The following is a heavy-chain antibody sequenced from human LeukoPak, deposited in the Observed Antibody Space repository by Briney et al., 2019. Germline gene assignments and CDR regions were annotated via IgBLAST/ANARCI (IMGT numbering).Heavy chain of an antibody. CDR3: ARDEQGILNY. J-gene: IGHJ4*02. CDR1: GFTFSSYA. V-gene: IGHV3-21*01. D-gene: IGHD3-9*01. Sequence: GGSLRLSCAASGFTFSSYAMSWVRQAPGKGLEWVSSISSSSSYIYYADSVKGRFTISRDNAKNSLYLQMNSLRAEDTAVYYCARDEQGILNYWGQGTLVTVSS. CDR2: ISSSSSYI.